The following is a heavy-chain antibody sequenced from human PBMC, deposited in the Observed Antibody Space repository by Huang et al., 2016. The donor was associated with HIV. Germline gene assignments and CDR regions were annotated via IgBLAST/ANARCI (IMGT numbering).Heavy chain of an antibody. V-gene: IGHV4-30-4*08. CDR3: ARDRITQCNGGRCYSDWSDP. CDR2: IYYTGTT. CDR1: GDSISRGGYL. Sequence: QVQLQESGPGPVKPSQTLSLTCTVSGDSISRGGYLWSWIRQSPGKGLEWIGAIYYTGTTSYNPSRRSRVTRSVDTSKNQFSLMLTSVTAEDTAVYYCARDRITQCNGGRCYSDWSDPWGQGTLVIVSS. D-gene: IGHD2-15*01. J-gene: IGHJ5*02.